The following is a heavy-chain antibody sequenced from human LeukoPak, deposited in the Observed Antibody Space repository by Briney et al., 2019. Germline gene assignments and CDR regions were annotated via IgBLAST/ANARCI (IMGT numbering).Heavy chain of an antibody. J-gene: IGHJ4*02. D-gene: IGHD3-22*01. CDR2: ITSDGSST. V-gene: IGHV3-74*01. CDR1: GFSFSSYW. CDR3: AKTPVYYYDSSGLDY. Sequence: GGSLRLSCAASGFSFSSYWMHWVRQAPGKGLVCVSRITSDGSSTSYADSVRGRFTISRDNSKNTLYLQMNSLRAEDTAVYYCAKTPVYYYDSSGLDYWGQGTLVTVSS.